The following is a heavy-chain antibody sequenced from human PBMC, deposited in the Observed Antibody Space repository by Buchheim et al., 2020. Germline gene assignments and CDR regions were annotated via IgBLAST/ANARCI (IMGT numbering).Heavy chain of an antibody. CDR1: GFTFRSYA. V-gene: IGHV3-23*01. D-gene: IGHD2-21*01. J-gene: IGHJ6*02. CDR3: VKISSPIVVPRLGYFYYGMDV. CDR2: ISDSGGTT. Sequence: EVQLLESGGGLVQPGGSLRLSCAASGFTFRSYAVTWVRQAPGKGLEWVSGISDSGGTTYYAESVKGRFTISRDNSKNTLYLQMNSLRAEDTAVYYCVKISSPIVVPRLGYFYYGMDVWGQGTT.